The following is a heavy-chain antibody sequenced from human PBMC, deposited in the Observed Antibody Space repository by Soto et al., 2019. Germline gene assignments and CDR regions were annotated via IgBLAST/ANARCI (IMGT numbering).Heavy chain of an antibody. CDR2: ISAYNGNT. Sequence: QVQLVQSGAEVKKPGASVKVSCKTSGYTFTSYGISWVRQAPGQGLEWMGWISAYNGNTNFGQKLQGRLTMTTDTSTSTAYMELRSLRSDDTAVYYCARERGDSSWSSVEYFQHWGQGTLVTVSS. CDR3: ARERGDSSWSSVEYFQH. D-gene: IGHD6-13*01. V-gene: IGHV1-18*01. J-gene: IGHJ1*01. CDR1: GYTFTSYG.